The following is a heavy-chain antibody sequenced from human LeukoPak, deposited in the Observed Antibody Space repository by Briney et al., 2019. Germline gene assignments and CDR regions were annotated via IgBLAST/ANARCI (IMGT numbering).Heavy chain of an antibody. CDR3: ARLHTKYFDY. V-gene: IGHV5-51*01. CDR2: IYPGDSDT. J-gene: IGHJ4*02. Sequence: GESLKISCKGSGYSFTSYWIGWVRQMPGKGLERMGIIYPGDSDTRYSPSFQGHVTISPDKSISTAYLQWSSLKASDTAMYYCARLHTKYFDYWGQGTLVTVSS. D-gene: IGHD2-2*01. CDR1: GYSFTSYW.